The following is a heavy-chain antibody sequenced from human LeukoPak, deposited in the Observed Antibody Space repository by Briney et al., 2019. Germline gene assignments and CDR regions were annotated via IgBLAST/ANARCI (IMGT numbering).Heavy chain of an antibody. CDR3: AKVGYVSWAIDY. J-gene: IGHJ4*02. D-gene: IGHD3-16*01. V-gene: IGHV3-23*01. CDR2: ISGRGGST. CDR1: GSTFNTYA. Sequence: GGSLRLSCAASGSTFNTYAMSWVRQAPGKGLEWVSGISGRGGSTYYADSVKGRFPISRDNSKNTLYLQMNSLRAEDTAVYYCAKVGYVSWAIDYWGQGTLVTVSS.